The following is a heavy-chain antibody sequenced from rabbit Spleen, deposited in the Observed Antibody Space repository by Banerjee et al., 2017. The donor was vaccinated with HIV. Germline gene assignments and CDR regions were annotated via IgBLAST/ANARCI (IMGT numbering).Heavy chain of an antibody. V-gene: IGHV1S45*01. CDR1: GFTISSSYW. CDR3: ARNGGMLNYEL. J-gene: IGHJ3*01. D-gene: IGHD6-1*01. CDR2: ISGGSGNT. Sequence: EQLEESGGDLVKPEGSLTLTCTASGFTISSSYWICWVRQAPGKGLEWIACISGGSGNTYYASWAKGRFTITKISSTAVTLQMTSLTAADTATYFCARNGGMLNYELWGQGTLVTVS.